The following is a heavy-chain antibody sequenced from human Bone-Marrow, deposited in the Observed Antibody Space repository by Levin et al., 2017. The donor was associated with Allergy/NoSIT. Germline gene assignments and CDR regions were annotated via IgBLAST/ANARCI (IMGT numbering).Heavy chain of an antibody. CDR1: GGYISSYY. CDR3: AGGVGTTHFQH. CDR2: IYHSGST. D-gene: IGHD3-16*01. V-gene: IGHV4-59*01. J-gene: IGHJ1*01. Sequence: SETLSLTCSVSGGYISSYYWSWIRQPPGKGLEWIAYIYHSGSTNYKPSLKSRVTISVDRSKKQFSLKLNSVTAADTAVYYCAGGVGTTHFQHWGQGTLVTVSS.